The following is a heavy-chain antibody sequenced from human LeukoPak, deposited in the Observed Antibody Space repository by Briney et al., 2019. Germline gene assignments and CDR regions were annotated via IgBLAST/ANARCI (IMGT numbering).Heavy chain of an antibody. CDR3: ARGGIAAAGTSDY. Sequence: SETLSLTCAVYGGSFSGYYWSWIRQPPGKGLEWIGEINHSGSTNYNPSLKSRGTISVDTSKNQFSLKLSSVTAADTAVYYCARGGIAAAGTSDYWGQGTLVTVSS. CDR1: GGSFSGYY. D-gene: IGHD6-13*01. CDR2: INHSGST. J-gene: IGHJ4*02. V-gene: IGHV4-34*01.